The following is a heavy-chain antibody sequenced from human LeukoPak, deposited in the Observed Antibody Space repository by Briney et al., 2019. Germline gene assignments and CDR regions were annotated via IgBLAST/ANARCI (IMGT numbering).Heavy chain of an antibody. J-gene: IGHJ4*02. V-gene: IGHV4-34*01. CDR2: INHSGST. CDR1: GGSFSGYY. CDR3: ASFEDYGDPIFDY. D-gene: IGHD4-17*01. Sequence: SETLSLTCAVYGGSFSGYYWSWIRQPPGKGLEWIGEINHSGSTNYNPSLKSRVTISVDTSKNQFSLKLSSVTAADTAVYYCASFEDYGDPIFDYWGQGTLVTVSS.